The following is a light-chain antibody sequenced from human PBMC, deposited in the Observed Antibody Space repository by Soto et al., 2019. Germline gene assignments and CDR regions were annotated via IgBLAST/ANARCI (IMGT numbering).Light chain of an antibody. CDR1: QSISTE. CDR2: SAS. CDR3: QQGHNWPLT. J-gene: IGKJ2*01. Sequence: EIVMTQSPATLSVSPGERATLSCRASQSISTELAWYQQKPGQPPRLLIYSASTRATGVPARFTGSGSCSDFTLTISALQSEDFALYYCQQGHNWPLTVGQRTRLEI. V-gene: IGKV3-15*01.